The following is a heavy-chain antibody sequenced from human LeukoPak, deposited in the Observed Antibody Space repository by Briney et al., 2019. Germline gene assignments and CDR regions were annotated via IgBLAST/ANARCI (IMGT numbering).Heavy chain of an antibody. V-gene: IGHV4-30-2*01. CDR3: ARDRAYCSSTSCYAGGWFDP. CDR2: IYHSGST. CDR1: GGSISSGGYS. D-gene: IGHD2-2*01. J-gene: IGHJ5*02. Sequence: SQTLSLTCAVSGGSISSGGYSWSWIRQPPGKGLEWIGYIYHSGSTYYNPSLKSRVTISVDRSKNQFSLKLSSVTAPDTAVYYCARDRAYCSSTSCYAGGWFDPWGQGTLVTVSS.